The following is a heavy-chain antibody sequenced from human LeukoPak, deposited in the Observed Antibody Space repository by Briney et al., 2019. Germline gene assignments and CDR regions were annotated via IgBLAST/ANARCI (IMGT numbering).Heavy chain of an antibody. CDR1: GGSISSGGYC. CDR2: IYYSGST. V-gene: IGHV4-31*03. Sequence: PSQTLSLTCTVSGGSISSGGYCWSWIRQHPGKGLEWIGYIYYSGSTYYNPSLKSRVTISVDTSKNQYSLKLSSVTAADTAVYYCARVRGAMVAPVTAPTFDYWGQGTLVTVSS. J-gene: IGHJ4*02. D-gene: IGHD2-21*02. CDR3: ARVRGAMVAPVTAPTFDY.